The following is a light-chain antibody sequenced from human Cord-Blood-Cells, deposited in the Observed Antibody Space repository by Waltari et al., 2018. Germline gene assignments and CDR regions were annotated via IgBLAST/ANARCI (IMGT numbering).Light chain of an antibody. CDR2: YVS. V-gene: IGLV2-14*03. CDR3: SSYTSSSTLV. J-gene: IGLJ3*02. CDR1: RSDVGAYNY. Sequence: QSALTQPASVSGSPGQSIPISCTGTRSDVGAYNYVSWYQQHPGNAPKLMIYYVSKRPSGVSNRFSGSKSGTTASLTISGLQAEDEADYYCSSYTSSSTLVFGGGTKLTVL.